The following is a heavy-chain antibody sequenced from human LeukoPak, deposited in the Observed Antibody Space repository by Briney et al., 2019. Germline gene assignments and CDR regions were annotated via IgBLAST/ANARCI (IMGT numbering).Heavy chain of an antibody. Sequence: PGGSLRLSCAASGFTFSSYWMSWVRQAPGKGLEWVADIKEDGSEKYYVDSVKGRFTISRDNAKNSLYVQMNSLRAEDTAVYYCARDARTFHHYYGSGSYPDYWGQGTLVTVSS. J-gene: IGHJ4*02. CDR3: ARDARTFHHYYGSGSYPDY. CDR2: IKEDGSEK. D-gene: IGHD3-10*01. V-gene: IGHV3-7*01. CDR1: GFTFSSYW.